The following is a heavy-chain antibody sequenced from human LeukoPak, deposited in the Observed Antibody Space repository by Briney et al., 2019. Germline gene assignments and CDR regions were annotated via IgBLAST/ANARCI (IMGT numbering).Heavy chain of an antibody. CDR1: GGPLSSYA. CDR2: VIPIFCTA. J-gene: IGHJ6*02. Sequence: ASVKVSCKASGGPLSSYAISWGRQAPGQGLEWVGGVIPIFCTANYAQKFQGRVTITADESTSTAYMELSSLRSEDTAVYYCAREGVDIVATIIGYYYYGMDVWGQGTTVTVSS. CDR3: AREGVDIVATIIGYYYYGMDV. V-gene: IGHV1-69*13. D-gene: IGHD5-12*01.